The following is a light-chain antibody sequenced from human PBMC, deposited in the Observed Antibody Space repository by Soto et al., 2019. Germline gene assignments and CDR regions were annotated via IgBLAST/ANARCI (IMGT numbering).Light chain of an antibody. CDR2: AAS. CDR3: QQYYSYPRWT. CDR1: QGISSY. J-gene: IGKJ1*01. V-gene: IGKV1-8*01. Sequence: ALRMTQSPSSLSASTGDRVTITCRASQGISSYLAWYQQKPGKAPKLLIYAASTLQSRVPSRFSGSGSGTDFTLTISCLQSEDFATYYCQQYYSYPRWTFGQGTKV.